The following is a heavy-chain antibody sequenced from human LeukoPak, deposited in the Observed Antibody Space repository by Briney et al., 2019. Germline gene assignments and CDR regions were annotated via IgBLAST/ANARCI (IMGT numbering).Heavy chain of an antibody. J-gene: IGHJ3*02. Sequence: SETQSLTCTVSGGSISSSSYYWGWIRQPPGKGLEWIGSIYYSGSTYYNPSLKSRVTISVDTSKNQFSLKLSSVTAADTAVYYCAREGPRNYDSSGLPRFDAFDIWGQGTMVTVSS. D-gene: IGHD3-22*01. V-gene: IGHV4-39*02. CDR1: GGSISSSSYY. CDR2: IYYSGST. CDR3: AREGPRNYDSSGLPRFDAFDI.